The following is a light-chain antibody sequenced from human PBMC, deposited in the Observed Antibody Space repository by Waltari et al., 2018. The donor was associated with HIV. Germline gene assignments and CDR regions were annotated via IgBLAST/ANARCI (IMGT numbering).Light chain of an antibody. Sequence: QSALAQPASVSGSPGQSITISCAGAVVDSGPEIYVSWYQQHPSRAPRLIIYMPSRRPSGVSDRFSGSSSGMSATLTISGLQSDDEAHYYCSSYSTITSLYVFGTGTRVTVL. V-gene: IGLV2-14*01. J-gene: IGLJ1*01. CDR3: SSYSTITSLYV. CDR1: VVDSGPEIY. CDR2: MPS.